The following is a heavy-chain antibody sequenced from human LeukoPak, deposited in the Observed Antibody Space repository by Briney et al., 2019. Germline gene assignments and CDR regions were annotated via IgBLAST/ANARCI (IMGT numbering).Heavy chain of an antibody. D-gene: IGHD4-23*01. V-gene: IGHV1-46*01. CDR3: AREASGGYFDY. CDR2: INPTGDST. J-gene: IGHJ4*02. CDR1: GYTFSSYY. Sequence: GASVKVSCKASGYTFSSYYMHWMRQAPGQGLEWVGLINPTGDSTNYAQNFRGRVTMTRDTSTSTVYMDLNSLRSEDTAVYYCAREASGGYFDYWGQGTLVTVSS.